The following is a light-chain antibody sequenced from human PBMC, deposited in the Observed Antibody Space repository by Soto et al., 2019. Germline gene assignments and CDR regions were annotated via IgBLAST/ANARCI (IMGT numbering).Light chain of an antibody. V-gene: IGKV3-11*01. CDR3: QQRSNWPIT. CDR1: QSVSSY. Sequence: EIVLTQSPGTLSLPPGERATLSCRASQSVSSYLAWYQQKPGQAPRLLIYDASNRATGIPARFSGSGSGTDFTLTISSLEPEDFVVYYCQQRSNWPITFGQGTRLEIK. CDR2: DAS. J-gene: IGKJ5*01.